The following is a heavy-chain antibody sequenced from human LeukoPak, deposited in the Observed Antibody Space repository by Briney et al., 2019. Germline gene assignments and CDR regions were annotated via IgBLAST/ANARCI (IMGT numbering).Heavy chain of an antibody. Sequence: PSETLSLTCTVSGGSISSYHWSWIRQPPGKGLEWIGYIYHSGSTNYNPSLKSRVTISVDTSKNQFSLKLSSVTAADTAVYYCARETPGAGHFDYWGQGSLVTVSS. CDR2: IYHSGST. CDR3: ARETPGAGHFDY. V-gene: IGHV4-59*01. CDR1: GGSISSYH. D-gene: IGHD7-27*01. J-gene: IGHJ4*02.